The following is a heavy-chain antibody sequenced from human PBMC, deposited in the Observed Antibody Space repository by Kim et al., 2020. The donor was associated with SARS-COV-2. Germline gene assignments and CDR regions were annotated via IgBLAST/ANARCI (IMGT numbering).Heavy chain of an antibody. CDR2: IIPIFGTA. J-gene: IGHJ6*02. V-gene: IGHV1-69*13. CDR1: GGTFSSYA. Sequence: SVKVSCKASGGTFSSYAISWVRQAPGQGLEWMGGIIPIFGTANYAQKFQGRVTITADESTSTAYMELSSLRSEDTAVYYCATLILYYYYGMDVWGQGTTVTVSS. D-gene: IGHD2-8*01. CDR3: ATLILYYYYGMDV.